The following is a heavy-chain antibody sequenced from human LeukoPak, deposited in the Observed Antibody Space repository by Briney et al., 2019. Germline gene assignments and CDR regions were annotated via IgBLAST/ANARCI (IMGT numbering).Heavy chain of an antibody. Sequence: SVKVSCKASGGTFSSYAISWVRQAPGQGLEWMGRIIPILGIANYAQKFQGRVTITADKSTSTAYMELSSLRSEDTAVYYCARDKAVAASFDYWGQGTLVTVSS. V-gene: IGHV1-69*04. CDR1: GGTFSSYA. J-gene: IGHJ4*02. CDR2: IIPILGIA. CDR3: ARDKAVAASFDY. D-gene: IGHD6-19*01.